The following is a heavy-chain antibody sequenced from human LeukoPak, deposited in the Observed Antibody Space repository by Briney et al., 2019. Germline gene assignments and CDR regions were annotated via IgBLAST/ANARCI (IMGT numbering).Heavy chain of an antibody. J-gene: IGHJ4*02. Sequence: ASVKVSCNASGYTFTGYYMHWVRQAPGQGLERMGWINPNGGGTNSAQKFQGRVTMTRGTSISTAYVELSRLRSDDTAVYYCARVGRSWYGGFDYWGQGTLVTVSP. CDR3: ARVGRSWYGGFDY. CDR1: GYTFTGYY. D-gene: IGHD6-13*01. CDR2: INPNGGGT. V-gene: IGHV1-2*02.